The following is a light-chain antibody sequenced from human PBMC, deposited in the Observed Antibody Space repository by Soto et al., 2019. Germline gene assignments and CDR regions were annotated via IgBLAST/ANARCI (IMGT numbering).Light chain of an antibody. V-gene: IGLV3-1*01. CDR2: QDR. J-gene: IGLJ3*02. CDR1: KLGDRY. CDR3: QAWVGYIWV. Sequence: SYELTQPPSVSVSPGQTASITCSGDKLGDRYVSWYQQKPGQSPVLVIYQDRKRPSGIPERFSGSNSVNTATLTISGAQAMDEADYYCQAWVGYIWVFGGGTQLTVL.